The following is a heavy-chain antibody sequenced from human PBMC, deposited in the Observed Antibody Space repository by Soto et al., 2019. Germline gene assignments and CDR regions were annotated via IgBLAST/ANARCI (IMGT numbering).Heavy chain of an antibody. CDR3: ARGRTPIDY. J-gene: IGHJ4*02. D-gene: IGHD2-15*01. CDR1: GYSFTNFR. CDR2: ISAYNGNT. Sequence: QVQLVQSGAEVKKPGASVKVSCKASGYSFTNFRISWLRQAPGQGLEWMGWISAYNGNTNYAQKFQGRVTMTTDTPTSPAYMEVRSLRFDDTAVYYCARGRTPIDYWGQGTLVTVSS. V-gene: IGHV1-18*01.